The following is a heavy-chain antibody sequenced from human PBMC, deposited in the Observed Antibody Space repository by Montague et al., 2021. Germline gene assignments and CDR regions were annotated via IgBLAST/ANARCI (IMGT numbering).Heavy chain of an antibody. CDR2: MFYRGNT. V-gene: IGHV4-39*01. CDR3: ARRRYGDPQTDPEPANCALDV. D-gene: IGHD1-14*01. J-gene: IGHJ6*02. CDR1: GVSIGEKSFY. Sequence: SETLSLTCSVSGVSIGEKSFYWGWVRQAPRRGLEWIGHMFYRGNTYYNPSLQSRVSISVDTSKNQFSLTLTSVTASDTAVYYCARRRYGDPQTDPEPANCALDVWGQGTSVTVSS.